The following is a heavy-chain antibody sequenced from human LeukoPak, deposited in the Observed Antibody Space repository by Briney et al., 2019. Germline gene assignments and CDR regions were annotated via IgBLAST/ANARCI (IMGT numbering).Heavy chain of an antibody. V-gene: IGHV4-59*08. D-gene: IGHD6-6*01. CDR3: AREYSSSSGRRAFDI. CDR1: GGSISGYY. CDR2: IYYSGST. Sequence: SETLSLTCTVSGGSISGYYWSWIRQPPGKGLEWIGYIYYSGSTNYNPSLKSRLTISIDTSENQFSLKLSSVSAADTAVYYCAREYSSSSGRRAFDIWGQGTMVTVSS. J-gene: IGHJ3*02.